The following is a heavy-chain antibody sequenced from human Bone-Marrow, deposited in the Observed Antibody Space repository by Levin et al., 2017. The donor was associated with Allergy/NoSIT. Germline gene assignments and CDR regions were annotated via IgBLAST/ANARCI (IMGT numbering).Heavy chain of an antibody. CDR2: INHSGST. V-gene: IGHV4-34*01. J-gene: IGHJ4*02. CDR1: GGSFSGYY. D-gene: IGHD3-9*01. Sequence: SETLSLTCAVYGGSFSGYYWSWIRQPPGKGLEWIGEINHSGSTNYNPSLKSRVTISVDTSKNQFSLKLSSVTAADTAVYYCARGYDILTGPPGYWGQGTLVTVSS. CDR3: ARGYDILTGPPGY.